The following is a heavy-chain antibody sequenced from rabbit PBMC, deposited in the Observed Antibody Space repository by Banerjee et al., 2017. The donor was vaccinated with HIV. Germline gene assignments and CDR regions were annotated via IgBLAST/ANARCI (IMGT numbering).Heavy chain of an antibody. CDR2: IDPLFGST. D-gene: IGHD6-1*01. V-gene: IGHV1S43*01. Sequence: WIGYIDPLFGSTYYASWVNGRFTISRSTSLNTVDLKMTSLTVADTATYFCGRDRDGDAGYGSLALWGQGTLVTVS. J-gene: IGHJ3*01. CDR3: GRDRDGDAGYGSLAL.